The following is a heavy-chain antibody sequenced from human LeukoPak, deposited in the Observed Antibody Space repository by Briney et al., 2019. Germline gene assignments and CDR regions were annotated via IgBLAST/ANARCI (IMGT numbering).Heavy chain of an antibody. CDR2: ISAYNGNT. CDR1: GYTFTSYG. V-gene: IGHV1-18*01. CDR3: ARGVRGYSYGYFGDY. Sequence: GASVKVSCKASGYTFTSYGISWVRQAPGQGLEWMGWISAYNGNTNYAQKLQGRVTMTTDTSTSTAYMELRSLRSDDTAVYYCARGVRGYSYGYFGDYWGQGTLLTVSS. J-gene: IGHJ4*02. D-gene: IGHD5-18*01.